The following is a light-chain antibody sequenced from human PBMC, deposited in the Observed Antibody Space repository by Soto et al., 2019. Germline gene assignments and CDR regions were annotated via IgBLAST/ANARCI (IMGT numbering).Light chain of an antibody. CDR1: HGIGSF. CDR2: GAS. CDR3: QQNHNYAFT. Sequence: DIQMTQSPSFLSASVGDRVTITCQASHGIGSFLDWYQHKPEKAPKLLIYGASTLQTGVPSRFSGSGSGTDFTLTFSSLQPEDFATYYCQQNHNYAFTFAQGTILEIK. V-gene: IGKV1-9*01. J-gene: IGKJ5*01.